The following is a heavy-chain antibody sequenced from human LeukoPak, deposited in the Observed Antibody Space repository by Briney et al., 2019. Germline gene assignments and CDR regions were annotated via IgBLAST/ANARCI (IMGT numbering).Heavy chain of an antibody. V-gene: IGHV3-48*01. CDR3: ARASTTVSKQSDY. CDR1: GFTFSSYS. Sequence: GSLRLSCAASGFTFSSYSMNWVRQAPGEGLEWVSYITSRSSTIYYADAVKGRFTISRDNAKNSLYLQMNSLRAEDTAVYYCARASTTVSKQSDYWGQGTLVTVSP. CDR2: ITSRSSTI. J-gene: IGHJ4*02. D-gene: IGHD4-11*01.